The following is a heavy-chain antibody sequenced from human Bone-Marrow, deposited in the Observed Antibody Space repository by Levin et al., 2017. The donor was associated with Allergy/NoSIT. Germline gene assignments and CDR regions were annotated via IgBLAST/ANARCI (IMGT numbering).Heavy chain of an antibody. J-gene: IGHJ4*02. CDR3: VRAVPATRYFDL. CDR1: GASFNSDDYS. D-gene: IGHD2-2*01. CDR2: IYRSGAA. Sequence: LRLSCGVSGASFNSDDYSWSWIRQPPGKGLEWIGYIYRSGAAHYNPSLKSRLTISVDTSKSQFSINLRSVTAADTATYYCVRAVPATRYFDLWGQGTLVTVSS. V-gene: IGHV4-30-2*01.